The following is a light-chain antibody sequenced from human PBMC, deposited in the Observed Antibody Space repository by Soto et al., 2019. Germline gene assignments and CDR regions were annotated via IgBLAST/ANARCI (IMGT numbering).Light chain of an antibody. Sequence: QSVLTQSPSASGPPGQRVTISCFGSTSNIGRHYVYWYRQFPGAAPKLLIYHNTQRPSGVPDRLSGSKSGTSASLAITGLRSDDEADYFCAAWDDSLNGPVFGGGTKLTVL. CDR3: AAWDDSLNGPV. CDR1: TSNIGRHY. CDR2: HNT. J-gene: IGLJ3*02. V-gene: IGLV1-47*02.